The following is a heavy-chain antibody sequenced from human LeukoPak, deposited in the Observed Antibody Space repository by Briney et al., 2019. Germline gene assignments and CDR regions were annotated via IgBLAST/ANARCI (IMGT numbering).Heavy chain of an antibody. J-gene: IGHJ1*01. CDR3: ARAIGYCSGGSCYRSKYFQH. CDR1: GYTFSSYD. Sequence: GASVTVSCTASGYTFSSYDINWVRQAPGQGLEWMGWMNPNSGNTGYVQKFQGRVSMTRNTSINTAYLELSSLSSEDTAVYYCARAIGYCSGGSCYRSKYFQHWGQGTLVTVSS. D-gene: IGHD2-15*01. V-gene: IGHV1-8*01. CDR2: MNPNSGNT.